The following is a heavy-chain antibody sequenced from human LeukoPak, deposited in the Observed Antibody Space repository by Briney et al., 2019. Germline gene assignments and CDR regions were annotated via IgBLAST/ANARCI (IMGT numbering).Heavy chain of an antibody. J-gene: IGHJ4*02. CDR1: GYTFTSYY. Sequence: ASVKVSCKASGYTFTSYYMHGVRQAPAQGLEWMGIINPRGGSTDYARKFQGRITMTSDTSTSTVYMELNSLTSDDTAIYFCARVGSAAATADYWGQGTLVTVSS. CDR3: ARVGSAAATADY. CDR2: INPRGGST. V-gene: IGHV1-46*01. D-gene: IGHD6-25*01.